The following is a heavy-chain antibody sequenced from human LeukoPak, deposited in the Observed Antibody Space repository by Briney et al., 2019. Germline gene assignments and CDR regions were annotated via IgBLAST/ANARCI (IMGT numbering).Heavy chain of an antibody. J-gene: IGHJ4*02. Sequence: ASVTVSCKASGYTFTGYYMHWVRPAPGQGLEWMGWINPNSGGTNYAQKFQGRVTMTRDTSISTAYMELSRLRSDDTAVYYCARTYGDFDYWGQGTLVTVSS. CDR3: ARTYGDFDY. D-gene: IGHD4-17*01. CDR2: INPNSGGT. CDR1: GYTFTGYY. V-gene: IGHV1-2*02.